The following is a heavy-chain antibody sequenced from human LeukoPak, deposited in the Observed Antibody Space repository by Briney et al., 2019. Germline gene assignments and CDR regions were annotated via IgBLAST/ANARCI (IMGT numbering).Heavy chain of an antibody. CDR3: ARDPEHMVRGEGWFGP. J-gene: IGHJ5*02. V-gene: IGHV3-30*04. CDR2: ISYDGSNK. Sequence: GGSLRLSCAASGFTFSSYAMHWVRQAPGKGLEWVAVISYDGSNKYYADSVKGRFTISRDNSKNTLYLQMNSLRAEDTAVYYCARDPEHMVRGEGWFGPWGQGTLVTVSS. D-gene: IGHD3-10*01. CDR1: GFTFSSYA.